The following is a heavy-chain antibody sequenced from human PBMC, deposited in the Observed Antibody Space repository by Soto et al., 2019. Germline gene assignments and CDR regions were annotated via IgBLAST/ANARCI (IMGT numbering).Heavy chain of an antibody. Sequence: EVQLVQSGGGLVQPGGSLRLSCEASGFTFSHYWMSWVRQAPGKGLEWVAFIDQGGLETHYADSVKGRLTLSRDNAKNTVLLEMRSLRAEDTAMYYCARTILXRYXDNWXQGTPVTVSS. CDR2: IDQGGLET. CDR1: GFTFSHYW. J-gene: IGHJ4*02. CDR3: ARTILXRYXDN. V-gene: IGHV3-7*03.